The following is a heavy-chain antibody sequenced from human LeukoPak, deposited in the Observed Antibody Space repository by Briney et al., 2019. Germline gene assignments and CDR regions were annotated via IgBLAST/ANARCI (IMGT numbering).Heavy chain of an antibody. D-gene: IGHD6-13*01. CDR2: ISGSGGST. Sequence: GGSLRLSCAASGFTFSSYAMSWVRQAPGKGLDWVSAISGSGGSTYYADSVKGRFTISRDNSKNTLYLQMNSLRAEDTAVYYCARKSTAARLDDYWGQGTLVTVSS. V-gene: IGHV3-23*01. CDR3: ARKSTAARLDDY. J-gene: IGHJ4*02. CDR1: GFTFSSYA.